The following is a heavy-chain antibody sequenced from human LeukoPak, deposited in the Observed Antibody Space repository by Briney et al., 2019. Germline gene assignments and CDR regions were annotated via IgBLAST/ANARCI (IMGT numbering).Heavy chain of an antibody. Sequence: PSETLSLTCTVSGGSISSYYWSWIRQPPGKGLEGIGYIYYSGSTNYNPSLTSRVTISVDTSKNQFSLKLSSVTAADTAVYYCARGVVAATPTDYWGQGTLVTVSS. CDR1: GGSISSYY. D-gene: IGHD2-15*01. CDR3: ARGVVAATPTDY. CDR2: IYYSGST. J-gene: IGHJ4*02. V-gene: IGHV4-59*01.